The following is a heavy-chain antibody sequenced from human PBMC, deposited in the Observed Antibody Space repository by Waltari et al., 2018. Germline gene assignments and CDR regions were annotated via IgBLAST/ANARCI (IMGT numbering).Heavy chain of an antibody. CDR2: ISGSGGST. J-gene: IGHJ4*02. CDR3: AKSPEYSSGWYLDY. Sequence: EVHLLESGGGLVQPGGSLRLSCAASGFTFSSYAMSWVRQGPGKGLEWVSSISGSGGSTDYADSVKGRFTISRDNSKKTLYLQMNSLRAEDTAIYYCAKSPEYSSGWYLDYWGQGTLVTVSS. V-gene: IGHV3-23*01. D-gene: IGHD6-19*01. CDR1: GFTFSSYA.